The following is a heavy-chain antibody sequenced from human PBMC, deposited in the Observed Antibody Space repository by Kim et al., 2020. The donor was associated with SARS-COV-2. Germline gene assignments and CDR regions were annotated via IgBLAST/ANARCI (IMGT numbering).Heavy chain of an antibody. CDR2: ISSSSSYI. Sequence: GGSLRLSCAASGFTFSSYSMNWVRQAPGKGLEWVSSISSSSSYIYYADSVKGRFTISRDNAKNSLYLQMNSLRAEDTAVYYCARVNSRSSWSFDYWGQGTLVTVSS. D-gene: IGHD6-13*01. CDR1: GFTFSSYS. CDR3: ARVNSRSSWSFDY. V-gene: IGHV3-21*01. J-gene: IGHJ4*02.